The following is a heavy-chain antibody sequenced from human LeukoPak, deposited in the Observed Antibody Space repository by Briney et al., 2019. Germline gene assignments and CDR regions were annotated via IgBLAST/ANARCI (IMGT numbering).Heavy chain of an antibody. CDR1: VYTFTGYY. J-gene: IGHJ4*02. D-gene: IGHD5-12*01. CDR2: INPNSGGT. V-gene: IGHV1-2*02. CDR3: ARVPDIVATIGDFDY. Sequence: ASVKVSCKASVYTFTGYYIHWVRQAPGQGREWMGWINPNSGGTNYAQKLQGRVTMSRDTSISTAYMELSRLRSDDTAVYYCARVPDIVATIGDFDYWGQGTLVTVSS.